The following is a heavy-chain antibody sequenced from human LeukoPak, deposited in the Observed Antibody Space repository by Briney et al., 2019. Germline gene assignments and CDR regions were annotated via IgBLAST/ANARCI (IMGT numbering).Heavy chain of an antibody. V-gene: IGHV3-66*01. CDR3: ARDVTYSCGSILPFDY. Sequence: SGGSTYYADSVKGRFTISRDNSKNSLYLQMNSLRAEDTAVYYCARDVTYSCGSILPFDYWGQGTLVTVSS. J-gene: IGHJ4*02. D-gene: IGHD5-18*01. CDR2: SGGST.